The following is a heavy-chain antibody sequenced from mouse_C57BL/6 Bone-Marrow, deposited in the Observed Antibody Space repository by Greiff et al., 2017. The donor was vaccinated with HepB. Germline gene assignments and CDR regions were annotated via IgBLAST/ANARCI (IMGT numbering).Heavy chain of an antibody. CDR2: IWSGGST. V-gene: IGHV2-2*01. CDR3: ARGTFNYYGSSPRYFDV. Sequence: VKLVESGPGLVQPSQSLSITCTVSGFSLTSYGVHWVRQSPGKGLEWLGVIWSGGSTDYNAAFISRLSISKDNSKSQVFFKMNSPQADDTAIYYCARGTFNYYGSSPRYFDVWGTGTTVTVSS. CDR1: GFSLTSYG. D-gene: IGHD1-1*01. J-gene: IGHJ1*03.